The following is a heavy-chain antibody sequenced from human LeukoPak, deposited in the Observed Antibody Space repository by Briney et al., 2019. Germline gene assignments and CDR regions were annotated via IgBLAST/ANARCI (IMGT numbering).Heavy chain of an antibody. CDR3: VRYCSSTTCHTRAVDY. Sequence: PSETLSLTCTVSGYSITSGYNWAWIRQPPGKVLEWIGSIYHSGSAYYNPSLKSRVTISVDTSKNQFSLKLSSVTAADTAVYYCVRYCSSTTCHTRAVDYWGQGTLVTVPS. CDR2: IYHSGSA. V-gene: IGHV4-38-2*02. J-gene: IGHJ4*02. CDR1: GYSITSGYN. D-gene: IGHD2-2*02.